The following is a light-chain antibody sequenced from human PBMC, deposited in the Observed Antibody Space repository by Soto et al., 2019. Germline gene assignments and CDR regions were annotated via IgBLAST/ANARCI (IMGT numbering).Light chain of an antibody. V-gene: IGKV1-39*01. CDR1: YSIYSC. J-gene: IGKJ4*01. CDR3: QQSYSTPLT. Sequence: IQMAEVPSSMAARSGCRAYITCPASYSIYSCLKWYQQRPGKAPNLLSYAASSLRSGVPSRFSGSGSGTDFTLSISSLQPEDFATYYCQQSYSTPLTLGGGTQVDIK. CDR2: AAS.